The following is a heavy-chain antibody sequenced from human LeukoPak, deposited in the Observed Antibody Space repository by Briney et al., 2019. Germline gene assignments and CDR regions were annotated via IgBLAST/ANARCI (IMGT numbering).Heavy chain of an antibody. Sequence: ASVKVSCKASGYTFTNFAISWVRQAPGQGLEWMGWINPYNGNTKYALKVQGRVTMTTDTSTSTAYMELRSLSPDDTAVFYCARGRIPARLRELGVVTDRHYYMDVWGKGPRSPSP. CDR1: GYTFTNFA. J-gene: IGHJ6*03. V-gene: IGHV1-18*01. D-gene: IGHD3-3*01. CDR3: ARGRIPARLRELGVVTDRHYYMDV. CDR2: INPYNGNT.